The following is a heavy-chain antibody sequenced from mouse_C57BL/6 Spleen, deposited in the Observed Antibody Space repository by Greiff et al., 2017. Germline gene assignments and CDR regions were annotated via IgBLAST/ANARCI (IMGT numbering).Heavy chain of an antibody. CDR3: ARGLYSLYYFDY. J-gene: IGHJ2*01. Sequence: QVQLQQSGAELVKPGASVKISCKASGYAFNSYWMNWVKQRPGKGLEWIGQIYPGDGDTNYNGKFKGKATLTADKSSSTAYMQLSSLTSEDSAVYFCARGLYSLYYFDYWGQGTTLTVSS. CDR2: IYPGDGDT. CDR1: GYAFNSYW. V-gene: IGHV1-80*01. D-gene: IGHD2-1*01.